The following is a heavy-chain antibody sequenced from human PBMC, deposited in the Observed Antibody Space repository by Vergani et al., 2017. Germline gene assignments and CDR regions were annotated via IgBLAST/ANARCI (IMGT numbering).Heavy chain of an antibody. CDR3: ARSDPDCSSTSCLRNWYFDL. J-gene: IGHJ2*01. CDR2: ISAYNGNT. D-gene: IGHD2-2*01. Sequence: QVQLVQSGAEVKKPGASVKVSCKASGYTFTSYGISWVRQAPGQGLEWMGWISAYNGNTNYAQKLQGRVTMTTDTSTSTAYMELRSLRSDDTAVYYCARSDPDCSSTSCLRNWYFDLWGRGTLVTVSS. CDR1: GYTFTSYG. V-gene: IGHV1-18*04.